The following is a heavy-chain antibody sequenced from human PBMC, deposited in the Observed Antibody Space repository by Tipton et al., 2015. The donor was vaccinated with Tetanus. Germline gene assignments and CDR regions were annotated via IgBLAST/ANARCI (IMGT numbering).Heavy chain of an antibody. CDR1: NGSVSSSLYC. D-gene: IGHD2-2*01. CDR2: IYYNGNT. J-gene: IGHJ2*01. Sequence: TLSLTCTVSNGSVSSSLYCWAWVRQSPGRGLEWIGTIYYNGNTYYNPSLKSRVTISVDTSKNQFSLKLSSVTAADTAVYYCASPHYQYWYFDLWGRGTLVTVSS. CDR3: ASPHYQYWYFDL. V-gene: IGHV4-39*01.